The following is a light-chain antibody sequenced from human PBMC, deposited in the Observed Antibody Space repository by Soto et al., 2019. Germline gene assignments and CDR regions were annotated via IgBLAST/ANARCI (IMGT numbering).Light chain of an antibody. Sequence: DIQMTQSPSSLSSSVVDRVTITCRASQSISSYLNWYQQKPGKAPKLLIYAASSLQSGVPSRFSGSGSGTEFTLTISSLQPDDFATYYCQQYNSYRTFGQGTKVDI. CDR1: QSISSY. V-gene: IGKV1-39*01. J-gene: IGKJ1*01. CDR2: AAS. CDR3: QQYNSYRT.